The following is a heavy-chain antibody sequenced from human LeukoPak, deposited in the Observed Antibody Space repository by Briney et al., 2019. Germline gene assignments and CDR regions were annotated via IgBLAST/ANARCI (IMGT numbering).Heavy chain of an antibody. CDR1: GCSITSHY. CDR3: ARVLYLGDYYYYMDV. V-gene: IGHV4-59*11. J-gene: IGHJ6*03. Sequence: SETLSLNCTVSGCSITSHYWSWLRQPPGKGLEWIGYLNYSGRTNYNPPLKSRVTMSADTSKNQFSLKLSSVTAADTAVYYCARVLYLGDYYYYMDVWGKGTTVTVSS. D-gene: IGHD3-16*01. CDR2: LNYSGRT.